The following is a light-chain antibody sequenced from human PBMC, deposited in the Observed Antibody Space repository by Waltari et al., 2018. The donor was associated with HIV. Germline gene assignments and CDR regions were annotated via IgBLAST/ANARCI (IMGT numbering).Light chain of an antibody. V-gene: IGKV1-NL1*01. CDR1: QGISNS. Sequence: DIQMTQSPSSLSASVGDRVTITCRASQGISNSLAWYQQKPGKAPNFLLYAASRLESGVPSRFSGSGSGTDYTLTISSLQPEDFGTYFCHQSYSYPRTFGQGTKVEIK. CDR2: AAS. J-gene: IGKJ1*01. CDR3: HQSYSYPRT.